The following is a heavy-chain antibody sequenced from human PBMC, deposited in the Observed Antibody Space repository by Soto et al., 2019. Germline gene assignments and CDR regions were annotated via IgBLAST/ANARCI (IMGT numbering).Heavy chain of an antibody. V-gene: IGHV4-59*01. CDR3: ARANYYDSSGYYHSYYYYYGMDV. CDR2: IYYSGST. J-gene: IGHJ6*02. D-gene: IGHD3-22*01. CDR1: GGSISSYY. Sequence: PSETMSLICTVSGGSISSYYWSWIRQPPGKGLELIGYIYYSGSTNYNPSLKSRVTISVDTSKNQFSLKLSSVTAADTAVYYCARANYYDSSGYYHSYYYYYGMDVWGQGTTVTVSS.